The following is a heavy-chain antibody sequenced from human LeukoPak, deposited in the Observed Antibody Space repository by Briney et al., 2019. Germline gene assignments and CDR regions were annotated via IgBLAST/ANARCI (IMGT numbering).Heavy chain of an antibody. CDR3: ARSFLSDRYCSSTSCYTLDY. CDR1: GYTFTSYG. CDR2: ISAYNGNT. D-gene: IGHD2-2*02. Sequence: ASVKVSCKASGYTFTSYGISWVRQAPGQGLEWMGWISAYNGNTNYAQKLQGRVTMTTDTSTSTAYMELRSLRSDDTAVYYCARSFLSDRYCSSTSCYTLDYWGQGTLVTVSS. V-gene: IGHV1-18*01. J-gene: IGHJ4*02.